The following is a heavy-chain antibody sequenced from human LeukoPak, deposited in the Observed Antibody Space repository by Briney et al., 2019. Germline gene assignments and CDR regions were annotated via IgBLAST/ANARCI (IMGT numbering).Heavy chain of an antibody. CDR1: GVTFSNAW. CDR2: IKSKTDGGTT. CDR3: TTTPAMTTVKF. V-gene: IGHV3-15*01. Sequence: GGSLRLSCAASGVTFSNAWMSWVRQAPGKGLEWVGRIKSKTDGGTTDYAAPVKGRFTISRDDSKNTLYLQMNSLKTEDTAVYYCTTTPAMTTVKFWGQGTLVTVSS. J-gene: IGHJ4*02. D-gene: IGHD4-17*01.